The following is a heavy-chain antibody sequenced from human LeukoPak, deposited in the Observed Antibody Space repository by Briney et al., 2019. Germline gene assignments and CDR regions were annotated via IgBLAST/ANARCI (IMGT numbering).Heavy chain of an antibody. V-gene: IGHV4-39*07. Sequence: SETLSLTCTVSGDSSSNSIYYWDWIRQPPGKGLEWVGSIDYSGRTYYNPSLKSRATISIDTSKNQFSLKPNSVTAADTAVYYCAREYTLYRSGWFLDYWGQGTLVTVSS. J-gene: IGHJ4*02. CDR1: GDSSSNSIYY. D-gene: IGHD6-19*01. CDR3: AREYTLYRSGWFLDY. CDR2: IDYSGRT.